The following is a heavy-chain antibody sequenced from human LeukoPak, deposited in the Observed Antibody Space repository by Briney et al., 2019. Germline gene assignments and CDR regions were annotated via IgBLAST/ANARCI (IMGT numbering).Heavy chain of an antibody. D-gene: IGHD6-13*01. CDR1: GFTFSDYW. Sequence: PGGSLRLSCAVSGFTFSDYWMSWVRQAPGKGLEWVSAISGSGGSTYYADSVKGRFTISRDNSKNTLYLQMNSLRAEDTAVYYCAKIPRYSSSWSLDYWGQGTLVTVSS. CDR2: ISGSGGST. CDR3: AKIPRYSSSWSLDY. V-gene: IGHV3-23*01. J-gene: IGHJ4*02.